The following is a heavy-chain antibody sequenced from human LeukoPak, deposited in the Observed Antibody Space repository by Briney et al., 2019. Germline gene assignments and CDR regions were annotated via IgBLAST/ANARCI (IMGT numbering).Heavy chain of an antibody. D-gene: IGHD4-17*01. J-gene: IGHJ5*02. CDR2: INPNSGGT. V-gene: IGHV1-2*02. Sequence: VKVSCKASGYTFTGYYIHWVRQAPGQGLEWMGWINPNSGGTNYAQKFQGRVTMTRDTSISTAYMELSRLRSDDTAVYYCARGDYGENWFDPWGQGTLVTVSS. CDR3: ARGDYGENWFDP. CDR1: GYTFTGYY.